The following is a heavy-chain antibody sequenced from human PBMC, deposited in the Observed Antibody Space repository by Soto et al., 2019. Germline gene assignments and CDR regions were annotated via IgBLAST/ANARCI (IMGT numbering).Heavy chain of an antibody. J-gene: IGHJ3*02. CDR3: ARFRPLDALAI. V-gene: IGHV4-59*01. CDR2: IYYSGST. Sequence: ASETLSLTCTVSGGSISSYYWSWIRQPPGKGLEWIGYIYYSGSTNYNPSLKSRVTISVDTSKNQFSLKLSSVTAADTAVYYCARFRPLDALAISGQGTMVPVSS. CDR1: GGSISSYY.